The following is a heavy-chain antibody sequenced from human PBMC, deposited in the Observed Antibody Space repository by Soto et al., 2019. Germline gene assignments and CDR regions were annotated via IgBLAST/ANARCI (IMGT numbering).Heavy chain of an antibody. J-gene: IGHJ6*02. Sequence: QVQLVQSGAEVKKPGASVKVSCKASGYTFTSYSINWVREAPGQGLEWMGWVSAYNGNTNYAQNLQDRVSMTTDTTPSTAYMELRSLRSDDTAVCYCARVPVVAGASWFYSNGMDVWGQGTTVTVSS. CDR3: ARVPVVAGASWFYSNGMDV. CDR2: VSAYNGNT. V-gene: IGHV1-18*01. CDR1: GYTFTSYS. D-gene: IGHD2-2*01.